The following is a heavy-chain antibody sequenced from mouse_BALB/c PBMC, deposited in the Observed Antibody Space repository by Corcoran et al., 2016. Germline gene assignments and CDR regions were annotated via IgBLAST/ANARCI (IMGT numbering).Heavy chain of an antibody. CDR3: VRHAYSKYGGSTY. Sequence: VQLQQSGPEVVKPGTSVTLSCKASGYTFTEYVIHWIKQRSGHGLEWIGWFYPIRGIIKYNEKFRDKATLTADKSSTTVYMELSRLTSEDSAVYFCVRHAYSKYGGSTYWGQGTLVTVSA. D-gene: IGHD2-14*01. CDR2: FYPIRGII. J-gene: IGHJ3*01. V-gene: IGHV1-62-2*01. CDR1: GYTFTEYV.